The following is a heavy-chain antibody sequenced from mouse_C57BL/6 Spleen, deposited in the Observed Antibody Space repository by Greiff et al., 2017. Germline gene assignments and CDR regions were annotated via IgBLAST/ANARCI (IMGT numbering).Heavy chain of an antibody. CDR2: ISGGSSTI. CDR3: ARLDDGY. Sequence: EVKLMESGGGLVKPGGSLKLSCAASGFTFSDYGMHWVRQAPEKGLEWVAYISGGSSTIYYADTVKGRFTISRDNAKNTLFLQMTSLRSEDTAMYYCARLDDGYWGQGTLVTVSA. V-gene: IGHV5-17*01. CDR1: GFTFSDYG. J-gene: IGHJ3*02.